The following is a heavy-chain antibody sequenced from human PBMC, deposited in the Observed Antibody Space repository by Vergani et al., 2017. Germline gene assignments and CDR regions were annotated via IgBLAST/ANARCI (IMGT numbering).Heavy chain of an antibody. J-gene: IGHJ4*02. V-gene: IGHV5-51*01. CDR2: IYPADSDT. CDR3: ARHTTYTDS. Sequence: EVELVQSGPEMRKPGESLKISCKGSEYSFVNYWIGWVRQMPGKGLELMGIIYPADSDTRYSPSFQGQVTISADKSISTAFLQWDSLKASDTALYYCARHTTYTDSWGQGTLVTVSS. D-gene: IGHD1-1*01. CDR1: EYSFVNYW.